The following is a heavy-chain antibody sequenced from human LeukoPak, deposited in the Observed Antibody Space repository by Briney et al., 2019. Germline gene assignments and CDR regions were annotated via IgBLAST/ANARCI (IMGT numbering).Heavy chain of an antibody. V-gene: IGHV1-69*05. CDR2: IIPIFGTA. J-gene: IGHJ5*02. D-gene: IGHD3-10*01. CDR1: GGTFSSYA. CDR3: ARVSRFGEYYNWFDP. Sequence: ASVKVSCKASGGTFSSYAISWVRQAPGQGLEWMGGIIPIFGTANYAQKFQGRVTITTDESTSTAYMELSSLRSEDTAVYYCARVSRFGEYYNWFDPWGQGTLVTVSS.